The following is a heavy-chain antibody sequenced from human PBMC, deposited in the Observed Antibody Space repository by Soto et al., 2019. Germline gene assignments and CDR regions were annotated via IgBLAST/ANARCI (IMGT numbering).Heavy chain of an antibody. CDR3: TTYCSSTSCLYAHDAFDI. CDR2: IRSKANSYAT. CDR1: GFTFSGSA. Sequence: PGGSLRLSCAASGFTFSGSAMHWVRQASGKGLEWVGRIRSKANSYATAYAASVKGRFTISRDDSKNTAYLQMNSLKTEDTAVYYCTTYCSSTSCLYAHDAFDIWGQGTMVT. V-gene: IGHV3-73*01. J-gene: IGHJ3*02. D-gene: IGHD2-2*01.